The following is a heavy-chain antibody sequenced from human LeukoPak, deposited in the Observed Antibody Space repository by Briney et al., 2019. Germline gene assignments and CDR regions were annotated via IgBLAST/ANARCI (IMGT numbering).Heavy chain of an antibody. CDR1: GGSISSYY. D-gene: IGHD3-16*01. CDR3: ARMKVWGAYFDY. J-gene: IGHJ4*02. Sequence: SETLSLTCAVSGGSISSYYWSWIRQPPGKGLEWIGYIYYSGSTYYNPSLKSRVTTSVNTSKNQFSLKLSSVTAADTAVYYCARMKVWGAYFDYWGQGTLVTVSS. V-gene: IGHV4-59*12. CDR2: IYYSGST.